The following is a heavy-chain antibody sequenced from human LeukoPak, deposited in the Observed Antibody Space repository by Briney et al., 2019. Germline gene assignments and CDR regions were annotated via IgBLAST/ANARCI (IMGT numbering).Heavy chain of an antibody. CDR1: GFTLSSYE. V-gene: IGHV3-48*03. J-gene: IGHJ4*02. CDR3: ARGLMGGYPHFDY. CDR2: ISSSGSNI. Sequence: GGSPRLSCAPSGFTLSSYEMNWVRQAPGQGLKWVSYISSSGSNIYYADSVKGRFTISRDNAQNSVYLQMNSLRAEDTALYYCARGLMGGYPHFDYWGQGTLVTVSS. D-gene: IGHD3-22*01.